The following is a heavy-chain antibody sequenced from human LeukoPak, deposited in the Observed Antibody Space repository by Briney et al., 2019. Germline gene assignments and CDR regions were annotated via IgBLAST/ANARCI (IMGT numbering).Heavy chain of an antibody. CDR3: ARVGSSSWFYYYYGMDV. CDR2: IKQDGSEK. D-gene: IGHD6-13*01. V-gene: IGHV3-7*03. Sequence: GWSLRLSCAASGFTFSSYRMSWVRQAPGKGLEWVANIKQDGSEKYYVDSVKGRFTISRDNAKNSLYLQMDSLRAEDTAVYYCARVGSSSWFYYYYGMDVWGKGTTVTVSS. J-gene: IGHJ6*04. CDR1: GFTFSSYR.